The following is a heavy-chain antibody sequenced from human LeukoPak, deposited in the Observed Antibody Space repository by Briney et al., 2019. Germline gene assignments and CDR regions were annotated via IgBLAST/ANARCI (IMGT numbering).Heavy chain of an antibody. D-gene: IGHD3-22*01. J-gene: IGHJ4*02. Sequence: SETLSLTCTVSGGSISSSSYYWGWIRQPPGKGLEWIGSIYYSGSTYYNPSLKSRVTISVDTPKNQFSLKLSSVTAADTAVYYCARHGDYDSSGYSSYWGQGTLVTVSS. CDR1: GGSISSSSYY. CDR2: IYYSGST. V-gene: IGHV4-39*01. CDR3: ARHGDYDSSGYSSY.